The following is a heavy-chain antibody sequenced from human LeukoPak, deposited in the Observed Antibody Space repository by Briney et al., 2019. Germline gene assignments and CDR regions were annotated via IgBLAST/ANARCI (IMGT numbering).Heavy chain of an antibody. CDR3: AKDSPENGGPVGY. J-gene: IGHJ4*02. Sequence: PGGSLRLSCAASGFTFSSYTMSWVRQAPGKGLEWVSAISGSDGITYYADSVRGRFTISRDNSKNTLYLQMNSLRAEDTAVYYCAKDSPENGGPVGYWGQGALVTVSS. CDR2: ISGSDGIT. D-gene: IGHD2-8*01. V-gene: IGHV3-23*01. CDR1: GFTFSSYT.